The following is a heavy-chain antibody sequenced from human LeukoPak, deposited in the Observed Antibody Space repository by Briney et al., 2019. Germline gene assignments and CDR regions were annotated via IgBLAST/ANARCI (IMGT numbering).Heavy chain of an antibody. D-gene: IGHD3-22*01. CDR2: IYYSGST. CDR3: ARAYYDSSNGFYYYYMDV. V-gene: IGHV4-59*01. CDR1: GGFISSYY. J-gene: IGHJ6*03. Sequence: PSETLSLTCTVSGGFISSYYWSWIRQPPGKGLGWIVYIYYSGSTNYNPSLKSRVTISVDTSKNHFSLKLSSVTAADTAVYYCARAYYDSSNGFYYYYMDVWGEGTTVTVSS.